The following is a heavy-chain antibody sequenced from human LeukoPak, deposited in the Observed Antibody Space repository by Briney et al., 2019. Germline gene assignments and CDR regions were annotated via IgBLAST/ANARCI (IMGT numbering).Heavy chain of an antibody. J-gene: IGHJ5*02. CDR3: ARQCKGHRSMRLGVNYEFDP. CDR1: GRSICSDSYL. Sequence: TSDTLSLTCTVSGRSICSDSYLGGWIRQPPGKGLEWIGCVHYSGITYYTSYLPSRVTISVDTSMSQFSLRLNSVTAADTAVYYGARQCKGHRSMRLGVNYEFDPWGQGTLVTVSS. V-gene: IGHV4-39*01. CDR2: VHYSGIT. D-gene: IGHD3-3*01.